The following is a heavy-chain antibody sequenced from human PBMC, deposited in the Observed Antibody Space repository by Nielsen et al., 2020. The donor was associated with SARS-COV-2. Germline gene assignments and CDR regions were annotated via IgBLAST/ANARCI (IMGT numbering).Heavy chain of an antibody. CDR2: ISVYNGNT. CDR1: GYTFSSYG. CDR3: ARRVGATSYDYYCLDV. Sequence: ASVKVSCKTSGYTFSSYGISWVRQAPGQGLEWMGWISVYNGNTDYAQKLQGRVTMTTDTSTSTAYMELRSLRSDDTAVYYCARRVGATSYDYYCLDVWGQGTTVTVSS. D-gene: IGHD1-26*01. J-gene: IGHJ6*02. V-gene: IGHV1-18*01.